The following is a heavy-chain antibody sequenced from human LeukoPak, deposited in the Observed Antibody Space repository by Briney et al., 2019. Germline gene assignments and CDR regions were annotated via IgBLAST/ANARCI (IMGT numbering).Heavy chain of an antibody. CDR1: GYTFTNNF. CDR2: INPSGDNT. D-gene: IGHD5-24*01. V-gene: IGHV1-46*01. Sequence: VASVKVSCKASGYTFTNNFMHWVRQARGQGLEWIGIINPSGDNTWYAQKFQGRVTMTRDMATSTDYLEVSSLRSEDTAVYYCARDNSLRDTAWWFDPWGQGTLVTVSS. J-gene: IGHJ5*02. CDR3: ARDNSLRDTAWWFDP.